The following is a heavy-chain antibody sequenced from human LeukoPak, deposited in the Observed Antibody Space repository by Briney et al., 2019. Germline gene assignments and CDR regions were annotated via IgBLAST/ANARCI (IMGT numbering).Heavy chain of an antibody. Sequence: ASVKVSCKASGGTLSSYAISWVRQAPGQGLEWMGRIIPILGIANYAQKFQGRVTITADKSTSTAYMELSSLRSEDTAVYYCAREVDYDFWSGYYDYWGQGTLVTVSS. V-gene: IGHV1-69*04. CDR1: GGTLSSYA. CDR2: IIPILGIA. J-gene: IGHJ4*02. CDR3: AREVDYDFWSGYYDY. D-gene: IGHD3-3*01.